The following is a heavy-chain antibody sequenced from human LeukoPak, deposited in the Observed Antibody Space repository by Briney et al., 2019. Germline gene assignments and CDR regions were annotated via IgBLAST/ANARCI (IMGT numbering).Heavy chain of an antibody. CDR3: ARARRYCSGGSCLGYFDY. CDR2: ISAYNGNT. Sequence: ASVKVSCTASGYTFTSYGISWVRQAPGQGLEWMGWISAYNGNTNYAQKLQGRVTMTTDTSTSTAYMELRSLRSDDTAVYYCARARRYCSGGSCLGYFDYWGQGTLVTVSS. D-gene: IGHD2-15*01. CDR1: GYTFTSYG. J-gene: IGHJ4*02. V-gene: IGHV1-18*01.